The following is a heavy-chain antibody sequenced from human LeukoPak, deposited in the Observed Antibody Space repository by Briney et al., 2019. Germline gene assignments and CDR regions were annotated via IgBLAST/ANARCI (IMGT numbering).Heavy chain of an antibody. CDR3: ARGGRSGATKT. J-gene: IGHJ5*02. CDR1: GGSFSGYY. V-gene: IGHV4-34*01. CDR2: INHSGST. D-gene: IGHD1-26*01. Sequence: SETLSLTCAVYGGSFSGYYWSWIRQPPGKGLEWIGEINHSGSTNYNPSLKSRVTISVDTSKNQFSLQMSSVTAADTAVYYCARGGRSGATKTWGQGTLVTVSS.